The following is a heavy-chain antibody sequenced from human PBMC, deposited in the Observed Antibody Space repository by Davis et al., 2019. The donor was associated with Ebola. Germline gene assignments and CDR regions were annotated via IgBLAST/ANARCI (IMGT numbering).Heavy chain of an antibody. D-gene: IGHD2-15*01. CDR2: INHSGST. V-gene: IGHV4-34*01. Sequence: GSLRLSCAVYGGSFSGYYWSWIRQPPGKGLEWIGEINHSGSTNYNPSLKSRVTISVDTSKNQFSLKLSSVTAADTAVYYCARLVDLGYCSGGSCYSVSYYFDYWGQGTLVTVSS. CDR1: GGSFSGYY. J-gene: IGHJ4*02. CDR3: ARLVDLGYCSGGSCYSVSYYFDY.